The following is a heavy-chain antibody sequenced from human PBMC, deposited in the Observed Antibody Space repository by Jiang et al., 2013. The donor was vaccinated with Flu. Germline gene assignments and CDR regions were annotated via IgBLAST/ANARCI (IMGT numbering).Heavy chain of an antibody. CDR3: ARDARGGMDV. V-gene: IGHV4-30-4*08. J-gene: IGHJ6*02. Sequence: SGPGLVKPSQTLSLTCTVSGGSIGSSDYYWTWIRQPPGKGLEWIGYIFYSGVSYYNPSLKSRVTISVDTSKNQFSLKLSSVTASDTAVYYCARDARGGMDVWGQGTTVTVSS. D-gene: IGHD2-2*01. CDR1: GGSIGSSDYY. CDR2: IFYSGVS.